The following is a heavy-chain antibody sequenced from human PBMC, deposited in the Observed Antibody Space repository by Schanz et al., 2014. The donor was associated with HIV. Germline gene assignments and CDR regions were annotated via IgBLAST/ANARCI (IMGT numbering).Heavy chain of an antibody. J-gene: IGHJ4*02. Sequence: QVQLVESGGGVVQPGRSLRLSCAASGFTFSTYGMHWVRQTPGKGLEWVAFISNDGRNKYYADSVKGRFTISRDSSRNTLYLQMNSLRAEDTAVYYCARGPRYAYWGQGNLVTVSS. V-gene: IGHV3-30*03. D-gene: IGHD1-1*01. CDR2: ISNDGRNK. CDR1: GFTFSTYG. CDR3: ARGPRYAY.